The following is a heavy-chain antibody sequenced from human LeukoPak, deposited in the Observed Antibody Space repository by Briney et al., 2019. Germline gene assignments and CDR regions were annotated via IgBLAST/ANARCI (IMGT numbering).Heavy chain of an antibody. CDR1: GLTVSSNY. V-gene: IGHV3-53*01. CDR3: ARDSVGAGYSDY. J-gene: IGHJ4*02. D-gene: IGHD1-26*01. CDR2: IYSGGSI. Sequence: GGSLRLSCAASGLTVSSNYMNWVRQAPGKGLEWVSVIYSGGSIYHADSVKGRFTISRDNSKNTLYLQMDSLRAEDTAVYYCARDSVGAGYSDYWGQGTLVTVSS.